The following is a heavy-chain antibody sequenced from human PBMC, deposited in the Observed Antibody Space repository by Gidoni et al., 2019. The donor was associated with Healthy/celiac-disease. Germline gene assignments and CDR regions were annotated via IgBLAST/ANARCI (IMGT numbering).Heavy chain of an antibody. D-gene: IGHD4-17*01. Sequence: QVQLVESGGVVVQPGRSLRLSCAASGFTFSSYALHWVRQAPGKGLEWVAVISYDGSNKYYADSVKGRFTISRDNSKNTLYLQMNSLRAEDTAVYYCARDRGPTVTTFWALGYFQHWGQGTLVTVSS. CDR1: GFTFSSYA. V-gene: IGHV3-30-3*01. CDR2: ISYDGSNK. J-gene: IGHJ1*01. CDR3: ARDRGPTVTTFWALGYFQH.